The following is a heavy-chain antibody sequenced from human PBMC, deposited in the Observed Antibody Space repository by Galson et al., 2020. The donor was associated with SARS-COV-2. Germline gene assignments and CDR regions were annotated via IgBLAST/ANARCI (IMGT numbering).Heavy chain of an antibody. D-gene: IGHD3-10*01. V-gene: IGHV3-21*01. CDR2: ISSSSSYI. Sequence: GGSLRLSCAASGFTFSSYSMNWVRQAPGKGLEWVSSISSSSSYIYYADSVKGRFTISRDNAKNSLYLQMNSLRAEDTAVYYCARAVLWFRELTPGYFQHWGQGTLVTVSS. CDR3: ARAVLWFRELTPGYFQH. CDR1: GFTFSSYS. J-gene: IGHJ1*01.